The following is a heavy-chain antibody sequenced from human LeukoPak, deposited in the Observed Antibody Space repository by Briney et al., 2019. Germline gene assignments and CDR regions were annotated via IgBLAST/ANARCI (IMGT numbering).Heavy chain of an antibody. CDR2: IYYSGST. D-gene: IGHD6-19*01. Sequence: PSETLSLTYTVSGGSISSYYWSWIRQPPGKGLEWIGYIYYSGSTNYNPSLKSRVTISVDTSKNQFSLKLSSVTAADTAVYYCASTVAGTFFDYWGQGTLVTVSS. J-gene: IGHJ4*02. CDR1: GGSISSYY. V-gene: IGHV4-59*01. CDR3: ASTVAGTFFDY.